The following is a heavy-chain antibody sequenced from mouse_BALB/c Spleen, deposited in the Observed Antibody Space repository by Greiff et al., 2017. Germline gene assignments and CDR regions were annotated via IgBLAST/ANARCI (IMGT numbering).Heavy chain of an antibody. V-gene: IGHV14-3*02. CDR1: GFNIKDTY. Sequence: VQLQQSGAELVKPGASVKLSCTASGFNIKDTYMHWVKQRPEQGLEWIGRIDPANGNTKYDPKFQGKATITADTSSNTAYLQLSSLTSEDTAVYYCARDGSSYGWFAYWGQGTLVTVSA. CDR3: ARDGSSYGWFAY. D-gene: IGHD1-1*01. CDR2: IDPANGNT. J-gene: IGHJ3*01.